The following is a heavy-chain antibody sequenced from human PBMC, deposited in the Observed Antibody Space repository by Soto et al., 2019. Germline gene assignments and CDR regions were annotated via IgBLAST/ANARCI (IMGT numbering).Heavy chain of an antibody. Sequence: SETLSLTCTVSGGSISSSSYYWGWIRQPPGKGLEWIGSIYYSGSTYYNPSLKSRVTISVDTSKNQFSLKLSSVTAADTAVYYCARLEVVPAAPGGAFDISGQGTMVTVSS. J-gene: IGHJ3*02. CDR3: ARLEVVPAAPGGAFDI. CDR1: GGSISSSSYY. D-gene: IGHD2-2*01. CDR2: IYYSGST. V-gene: IGHV4-39*01.